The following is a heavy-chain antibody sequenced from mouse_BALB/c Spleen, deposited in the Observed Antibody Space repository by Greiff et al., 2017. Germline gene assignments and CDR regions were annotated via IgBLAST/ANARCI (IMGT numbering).Heavy chain of an antibody. V-gene: IGHV1-7*01. CDR1: GYTFTSYW. CDR3: ARYYYGSSTYYAMDY. CDR2: INPSTGYT. J-gene: IGHJ4*01. Sequence: QVQLQQSGAELAKPGASVKMSCKASGYTFTSYWMHWVKQRPGQGLEWIGYINPSTGYTEYNQKFKDKATLTADKSSSTAYMQLSSLTSGDSAVYYCARYYYGSSTYYAMDYWGQGTSVTVSS. D-gene: IGHD1-1*01.